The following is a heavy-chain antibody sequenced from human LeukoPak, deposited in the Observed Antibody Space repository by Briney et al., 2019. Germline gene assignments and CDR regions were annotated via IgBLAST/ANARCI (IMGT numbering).Heavy chain of an antibody. J-gene: IGHJ4*02. Sequence: GGSLRLSCAASGFTFSSYWMHWVRQAPGKGLVWVSRINSDGSSTSYADSVKGRFTISRDNSKNTLYLQMNSLRAEDTAVYYCAVLRAGGNYDILTGYYLQDYWGQGTLVTVSS. CDR3: AVLRAGGNYDILTGYYLQDY. V-gene: IGHV3-74*01. D-gene: IGHD3-9*01. CDR2: INSDGSST. CDR1: GFTFSSYW.